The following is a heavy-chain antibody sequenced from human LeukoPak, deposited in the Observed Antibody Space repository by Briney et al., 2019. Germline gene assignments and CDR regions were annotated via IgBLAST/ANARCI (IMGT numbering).Heavy chain of an antibody. J-gene: IGHJ6*03. CDR2: IYYSGST. D-gene: IGHD6-19*01. CDR1: GGSISSYY. CDR3: AVGQVAVAGYYYYYYMDV. Sequence: PSETLSLTCTVSGGSISSYYWSWIRQPPGKGLEWIGYIYYSGSTNYNPSLKSRVTISVDTSKNQFSLKLSSMTAADTAVYYCAVGQVAVAGYYYYYYMDVWGKGTTVTVSS. V-gene: IGHV4-59*01.